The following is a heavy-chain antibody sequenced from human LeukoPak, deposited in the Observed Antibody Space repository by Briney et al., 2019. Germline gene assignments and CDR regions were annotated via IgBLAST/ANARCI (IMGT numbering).Heavy chain of an antibody. J-gene: IGHJ6*02. Sequence: GASVKVSCKASGGTFSSYAISWVRQAPGQGLEWMGRIIPILGIANYAQKFQGRVTITADKSTSTAYMELSRLRSDDTAVYYCGLTVTYSYGMDVWGQGTTVTVSS. CDR3: GLTVTYSYGMDV. CDR2: IIPILGIA. D-gene: IGHD4-17*01. CDR1: GGTFSSYA. V-gene: IGHV1-69*04.